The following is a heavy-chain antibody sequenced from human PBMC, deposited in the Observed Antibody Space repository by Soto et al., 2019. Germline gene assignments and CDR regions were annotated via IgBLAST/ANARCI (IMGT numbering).Heavy chain of an antibody. CDR1: GFPFSDKY. D-gene: IGHD3-10*01. CDR2: SYSSGTT. Sequence: GSLRLSCATSGFPFSDKYMTWVRQAPGKGLEWVSVSYSSGTTYYADSVKGRFTISRDNSKNTLYLQMNSLRAEDTAMYYCARGGSAFDMWGQGTMVTVSS. CDR3: ARGGSAFDM. V-gene: IGHV3-53*01. J-gene: IGHJ3*02.